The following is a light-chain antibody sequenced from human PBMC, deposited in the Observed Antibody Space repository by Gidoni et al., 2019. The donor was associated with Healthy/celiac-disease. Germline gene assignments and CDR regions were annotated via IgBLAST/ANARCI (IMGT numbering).Light chain of an antibody. J-gene: IGKJ5*01. CDR3: QQRSNWPPIT. CDR2: DAS. V-gene: IGKV3-11*01. Sequence: AWYQQKPGQAPRLLIYDASNRATGIPARFSGSGSWTDFTLTISSLEPEDFAVYYCQQRSNWPPITFGQGTRLEIK.